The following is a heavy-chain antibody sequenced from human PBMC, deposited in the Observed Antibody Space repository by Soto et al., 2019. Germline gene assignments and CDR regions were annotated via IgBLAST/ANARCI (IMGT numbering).Heavy chain of an antibody. D-gene: IGHD2-21*01. Sequence: QVQLVQSGAEVKKPGSSLKVSCKTSGVTFSTSGISWVRQGPGQGLEWMGGSIPLFGTPKYARKFQGRVSIVEDESATTTYLELSGLSSDDTAIYYCARVSPSICGCGNCYRLDSYFDSWGQGSQGVVSS. J-gene: IGHJ4*03. CDR1: GVTFSTSG. CDR3: ARVSPSICGCGNCYRLDSYFDS. V-gene: IGHV1-69*01. CDR2: SIPLFGTP.